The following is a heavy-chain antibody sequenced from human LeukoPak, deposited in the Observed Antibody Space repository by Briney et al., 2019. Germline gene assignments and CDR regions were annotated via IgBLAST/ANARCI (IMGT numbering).Heavy chain of an antibody. CDR1: GGTFSSYT. Sequence: ASVKVSCKASGGTFSSYTISWVRQAPGQGLEWMGRIIPILGIANYAQKFQGRVTITADKSTITAYMELSSLRSEDTAVYYCASNSGSYWEGFDYWGQGTLVTVSS. D-gene: IGHD1-26*01. CDR2: IIPILGIA. CDR3: ASNSGSYWEGFDY. J-gene: IGHJ4*02. V-gene: IGHV1-69*02.